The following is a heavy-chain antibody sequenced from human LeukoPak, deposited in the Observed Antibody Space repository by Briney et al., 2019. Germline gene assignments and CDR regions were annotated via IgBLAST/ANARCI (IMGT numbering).Heavy chain of an antibody. CDR1: GFTFSSYD. D-gene: IGHD6-13*01. CDR2: IGTAGDT. V-gene: IGHV3-13*01. Sequence: GGSLRLSCAASGFTFSSYDMHWVRQATGKGLEWVSAIGTAGDTYYPGSVKGRFTISRENAKNSLYLQMNSLRAGDTAVYYCARARGSSWDPDYYYYYGMDVWGQGTTVTVSS. J-gene: IGHJ6*02. CDR3: ARARGSSWDPDYYYYYGMDV.